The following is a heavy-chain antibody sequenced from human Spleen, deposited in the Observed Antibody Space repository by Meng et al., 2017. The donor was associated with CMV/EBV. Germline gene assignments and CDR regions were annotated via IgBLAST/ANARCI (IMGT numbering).Heavy chain of an antibody. CDR2: ISHSGST. D-gene: IGHD3-22*01. J-gene: IGHJ4*02. Sequence: SETLSLTCTVSGGSISSSSYYWGWIRQPPGKGLEWIGSISHSGSTYYNPSLKSRITISVDTSKNQFSLKLSSVTAADTAVYYCARVWDSSGYNQYPDYWGQGTLVTVSS. CDR1: GGSISSSSYY. V-gene: IGHV4-39*07. CDR3: ARVWDSSGYNQYPDY.